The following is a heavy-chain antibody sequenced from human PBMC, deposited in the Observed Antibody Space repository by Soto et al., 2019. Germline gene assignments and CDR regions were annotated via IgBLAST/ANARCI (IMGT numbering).Heavy chain of an antibody. CDR3: ARSSASSVDWFDP. CDR1: GYTFTSYA. D-gene: IGHD6-19*01. J-gene: IGHJ5*02. V-gene: IGHV1-3*01. Sequence: QVPLVQSGAEVKKPGASVKVSCKASGYTFTSYAMHWVRQAPGQRLEWMGWINAGNGNTKYSQKFQGRVTFTRDTSASTAYMELGSLRSEDTAVYYCARSSASSVDWFDPWGQGTLVTVSS. CDR2: INAGNGNT.